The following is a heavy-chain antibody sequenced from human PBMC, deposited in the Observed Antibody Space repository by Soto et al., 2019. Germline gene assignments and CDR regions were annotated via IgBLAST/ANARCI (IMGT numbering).Heavy chain of an antibody. D-gene: IGHD3-10*01. CDR1: GGSISSYY. CDR3: ARGMVRGVINYYYYCYCMDD. J-gene: IGHJ6*02. Sequence: SETLSLTCTVSGGSISSYYWSWIRQPPGKGLEWIGYIYYSGSTNYNPSLKSRVTISVDTSKNQFSLKLSSVTAADTAAYYCARGMVRGVINYYYYCYCMDDWGQGTTVTVSS. CDR2: IYYSGST. V-gene: IGHV4-59*01.